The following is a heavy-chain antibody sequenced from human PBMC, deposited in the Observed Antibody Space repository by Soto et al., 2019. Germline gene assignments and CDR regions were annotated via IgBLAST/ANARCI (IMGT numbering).Heavy chain of an antibody. V-gene: IGHV4-59*01. CDR1: SGSIHRSY. CDR2: IYYTGST. Sequence: SETLSLTSRVYSGSIHRSYWHWIRQYPWEGLQWIGYIYYTGSTIYSPSLRSRVTISLDMSKNQFSLKLSSVTAADTAVYYCAREVGASPDYFDSWGQGTLVTVSS. J-gene: IGHJ4*02. D-gene: IGHD1-26*01. CDR3: AREVGASPDYFDS.